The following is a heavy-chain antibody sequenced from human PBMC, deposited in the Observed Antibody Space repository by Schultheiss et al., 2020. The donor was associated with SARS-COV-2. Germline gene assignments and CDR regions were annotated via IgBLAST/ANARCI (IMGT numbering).Heavy chain of an antibody. CDR2: INHSGST. CDR1: GGSFRGDC. V-gene: IGHV4-34*01. Sequence: SQTLSLTSAVYGGSFRGDCWSWIRQPPGKGLEWIGEINHSGSTNYNPSLKSRVTISVDTSKNKFSLKLSSVTAADTAVYYCAKFGEGYCSSTSCYGTYYYMDVWGKGTTVTVSS. CDR3: AKFGEGYCSSTSCYGTYYYMDV. J-gene: IGHJ6*03. D-gene: IGHD2-2*01.